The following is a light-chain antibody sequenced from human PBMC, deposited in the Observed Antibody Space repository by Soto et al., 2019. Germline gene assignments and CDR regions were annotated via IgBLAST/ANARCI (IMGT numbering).Light chain of an antibody. CDR3: QQYCTYWT. CDR2: KAS. V-gene: IGKV1-5*03. Sequence: DIQMTQSPSTLSAFVGDRVTITCRASQSISSWLAWYQQKPGKAPKVLIYKASSLESGVPSRFSGSGSGTEFTLTISSLQPDDVATYYCQQYCTYWTFGQGTKVEIK. J-gene: IGKJ1*01. CDR1: QSISSW.